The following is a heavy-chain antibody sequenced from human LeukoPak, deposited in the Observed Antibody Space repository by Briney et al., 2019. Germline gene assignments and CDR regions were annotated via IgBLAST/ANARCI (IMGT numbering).Heavy chain of an antibody. V-gene: IGHV4-34*01. CDR1: GGSLNGHY. CDR2: GSESGGT. Sequence: SETLSLTCAVYGGSLNGHYWSWVRQPPGKGLEWIGEGSESGGTKINPSLKSRVTISADTSKNQFSLKLNSVTAADTAVYYCAKNGQSGFSFDPWGQGTLVTVSS. J-gene: IGHJ5*02. D-gene: IGHD3-3*01. CDR3: AKNGQSGFSFDP.